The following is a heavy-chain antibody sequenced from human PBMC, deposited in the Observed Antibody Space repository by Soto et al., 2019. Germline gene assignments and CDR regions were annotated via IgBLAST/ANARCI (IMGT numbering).Heavy chain of an antibody. Sequence: GGSLRLSCAASGFTFSSYAMSWVRQAPGKGLEWVSTLSDSGNNTYYADSVKGRCTISRDNSKNSLYLQMNSLRAEDTAVYYCARDNLAFDIWGQGTMVTVSS. CDR3: ARDNLAFDI. CDR1: GFTFSSYA. V-gene: IGHV3-23*01. CDR2: LSDSGNNT. J-gene: IGHJ3*02.